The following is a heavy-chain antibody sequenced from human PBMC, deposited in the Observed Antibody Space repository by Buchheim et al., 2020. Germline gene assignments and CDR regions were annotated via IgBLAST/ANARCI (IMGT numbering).Heavy chain of an antibody. Sequence: QVQLVQSGAEVKKPGSSVKVSCKASGGTFSSYAISWVRQAPGQGLEWMGRIIPILGIANYAQKFQGRVTITADKSTSTAYLELSSLRSEDTAVYYCAREVPRGIAAAGSEYYFDYWGQGTL. CDR3: AREVPRGIAAAGSEYYFDY. V-gene: IGHV1-69*04. CDR2: IIPILGIA. J-gene: IGHJ4*02. CDR1: GGTFSSYA. D-gene: IGHD6-13*01.